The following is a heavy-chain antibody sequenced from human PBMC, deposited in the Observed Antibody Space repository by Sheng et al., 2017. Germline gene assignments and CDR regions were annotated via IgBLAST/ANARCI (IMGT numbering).Heavy chain of an antibody. CDR1: GFSLSTSGVG. D-gene: IGHD6-13*01. CDR2: IYWNDYK. V-gene: IGHV2-5*01. J-gene: IGHJ5*02. Sequence: QITLKESGPTLVKPTQTLTLTCTFSGFSLSTSGVGVGWIRQPPGKALEWLALIYWNDYKRYSPSLKSRLTITKDTSKNQVVLTMTNMDPLDTATYYCAHRHPPYSSTWYWFDPWGQGTLVTVSS. CDR3: AHRHPPYSSTWYWFDP.